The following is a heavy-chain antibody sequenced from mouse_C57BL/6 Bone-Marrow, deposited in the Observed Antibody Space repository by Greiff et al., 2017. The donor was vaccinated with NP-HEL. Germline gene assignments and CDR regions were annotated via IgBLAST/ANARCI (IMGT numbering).Heavy chain of an antibody. D-gene: IGHD1-1*01. CDR2: IDPSDSYT. V-gene: IGHV1-59*01. Sequence: QVQLQQPGAELVRPGTSVKLSCKASGYTFTSYWMHWVKQRPGQGLEWIGVIDPSDSYTNYNQKFKGKATLTVDTSSSTAYMQLSSLTSYDSAVLYCARGSSPDYWGQGTTLTVSS. J-gene: IGHJ2*01. CDR3: ARGSSPDY. CDR1: GYTFTSYW.